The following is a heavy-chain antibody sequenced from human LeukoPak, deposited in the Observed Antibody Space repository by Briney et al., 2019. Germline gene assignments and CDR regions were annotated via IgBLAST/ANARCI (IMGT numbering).Heavy chain of an antibody. CDR1: GGSFSGYY. Sequence: PSETLSLTCAVYGGSFSGYYWSWIRQPPGKALEWIGYIYYSGSTNYNPSLKSRVTISVDTSKNQFSLKLSSVTAADTAVYYCARDLSSYYYYYMDVWGKGTTVTVSS. D-gene: IGHD3-10*01. CDR3: ARDLSSYYYYYMDV. CDR2: IYYSGST. V-gene: IGHV4-59*01. J-gene: IGHJ6*03.